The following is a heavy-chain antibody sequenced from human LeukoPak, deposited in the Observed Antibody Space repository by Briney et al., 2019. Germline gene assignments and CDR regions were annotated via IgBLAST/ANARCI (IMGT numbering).Heavy chain of an antibody. CDR3: ARSRVEYSSLESFDY. D-gene: IGHD6-6*01. Sequence: ASVKVSCKASGYTFTSYYMHWVRQAPGQGLEWMGIINPSGGSTSYAQRFQGRVTMTRDTSTSTVYMELSSLRSEDTAVYYCARSRVEYSSLESFDYWGQGTLVTVSS. V-gene: IGHV1-46*01. CDR2: INPSGGST. J-gene: IGHJ4*02. CDR1: GYTFTSYY.